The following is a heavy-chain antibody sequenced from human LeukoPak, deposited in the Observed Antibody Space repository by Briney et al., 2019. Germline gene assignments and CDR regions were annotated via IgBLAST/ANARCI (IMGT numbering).Heavy chain of an antibody. V-gene: IGHV3-23*01. CDR2: ISGSGTIT. CDR3: AYLGLSSDWNDVPGPQIDY. Sequence: GGSLRLSCAASGFTVSSNYMNWVRQAPGPGLERVSTISGSGTITYYADSVRGRFTISRDYSTNTLYLQMSSLRAEDTAIYYCAYLGLSSDWNDVPGPQIDYWGQGTPVTVSS. D-gene: IGHD1-1*01. J-gene: IGHJ4*02. CDR1: GFTVSSNY.